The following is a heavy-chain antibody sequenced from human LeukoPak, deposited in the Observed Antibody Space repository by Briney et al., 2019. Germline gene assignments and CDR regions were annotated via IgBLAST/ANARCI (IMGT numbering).Heavy chain of an antibody. V-gene: IGHV4-39*07. J-gene: IGHJ4*02. CDR2: MYYSGST. CDR1: GGSITNSFY. D-gene: IGHD5-18*01. Sequence: SETLSLTCTVSGGSITNSFYWGWIRQPPGKGLEWIGSMYYSGSTYYNPSLKSRVTISVDTSKNQFSLKLSSVTAADTAVYYCARGRRGYSYGPGDYWGQGTLVTVSS. CDR3: ARGRRGYSYGPGDY.